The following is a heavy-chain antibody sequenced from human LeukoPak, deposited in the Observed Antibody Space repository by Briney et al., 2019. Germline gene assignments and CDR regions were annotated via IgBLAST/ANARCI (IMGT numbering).Heavy chain of an antibody. CDR2: ISGSGGST. D-gene: IGHD6-13*01. Sequence: PGGSLRLSCAASGFTFSSYAMSWVRQAPGKGLEWVSAISGSGGSTYYADSVKGRFTISRDNSKNTLYLQMNSLRAEDTAVYYCAKKHKGSSWLTYFDYWGQGTLVTASS. CDR1: GFTFSSYA. V-gene: IGHV3-23*01. CDR3: AKKHKGSSWLTYFDY. J-gene: IGHJ4*02.